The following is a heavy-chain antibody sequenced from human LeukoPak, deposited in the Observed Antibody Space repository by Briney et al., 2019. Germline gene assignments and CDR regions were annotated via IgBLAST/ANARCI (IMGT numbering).Heavy chain of an antibody. CDR1: GGSISSSHW. CDR3: ARGVDDSSGNYYVIWFDP. CDR2: IYHSGRT. D-gene: IGHD3-22*01. V-gene: IGHV4-4*02. Sequence: SETLSLTCAVSGGSISSSHWWSWVRQPPGKGLEWIGEIYHSGRTDYNPSLKSRVTISVDKSKNQFSLRLSSVTAADTAVYYCARGVDDSSGNYYVIWFDPWGQRTLVTVS. J-gene: IGHJ5*02.